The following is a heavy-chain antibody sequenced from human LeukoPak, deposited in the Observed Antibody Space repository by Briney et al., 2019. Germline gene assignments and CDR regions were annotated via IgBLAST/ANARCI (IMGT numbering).Heavy chain of an antibody. Sequence: GGSLRLSCAASGFIFRSYGMHWVRQAPGKGLEWVAVMSYDGNNKYYADSVKGRFTISRDNSKNTLYLQMNSLRAEDTAVYYCAKPTFSEWLLFDYWGRGTLVTVSS. V-gene: IGHV3-30*18. CDR1: GFIFRSYG. CDR3: AKPTFSEWLLFDY. CDR2: MSYDGNNK. D-gene: IGHD3-3*01. J-gene: IGHJ4*02.